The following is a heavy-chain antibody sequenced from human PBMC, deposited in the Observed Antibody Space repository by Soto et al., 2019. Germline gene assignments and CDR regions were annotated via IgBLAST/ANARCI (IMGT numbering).Heavy chain of an antibody. CDR1: GYTFIIYG. CDR2: MSADNGNT. J-gene: IGHJ4*02. D-gene: IGHD3-22*01. CDR3: ARGGYFYDSSGYPEYYFYY. Sequence: QVQLMQSGAEVKKPGASVKVSCKASGYTFIIYGISWVRQAPGQGLEWMGWMSADNGNTNYAQNFQGRVTMTTDTSTSTAYMELRSLRSDDTAVYYCARGGYFYDSSGYPEYYFYYWGQGTLVTVSS. V-gene: IGHV1-18*01.